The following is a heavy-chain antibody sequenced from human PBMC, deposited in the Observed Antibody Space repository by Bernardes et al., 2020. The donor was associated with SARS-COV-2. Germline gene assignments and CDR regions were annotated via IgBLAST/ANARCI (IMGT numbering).Heavy chain of an antibody. D-gene: IGHD3-3*01. CDR3: ARDLTYDFWSGYSRVFDY. V-gene: IGHV3-48*01. J-gene: IGHJ4*02. CDR2: ISSSSGTI. CDR1: GFTFSSYS. Sequence: GGSLRLSCAASGFTFSSYSMNWVRQAPGKGLEWVSYISSSSGTISYADSVKGRFTISRDNAKNSLYLQMHSLRAEDTAVYYCARDLTYDFWSGYSRVFDYWGQGTLVTVSS.